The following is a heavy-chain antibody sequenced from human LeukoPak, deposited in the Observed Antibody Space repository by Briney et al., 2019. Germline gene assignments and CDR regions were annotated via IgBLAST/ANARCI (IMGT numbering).Heavy chain of an antibody. CDR2: INSDGSST. V-gene: IGHV3-74*01. J-gene: IGHJ3*02. CDR1: GFTFSSYW. Sequence: AGGSLRLSCAASGFTFSSYWMHWVRQAPGKGLVWVSRINSDGSSTSYADSVKGRFTISRDNAKNTLCLQMNSLRAEDTAVYYCARDPGYSYGYSASDAFDIWGQGTMVTVSS. D-gene: IGHD5-18*01. CDR3: ARDPGYSYGYSASDAFDI.